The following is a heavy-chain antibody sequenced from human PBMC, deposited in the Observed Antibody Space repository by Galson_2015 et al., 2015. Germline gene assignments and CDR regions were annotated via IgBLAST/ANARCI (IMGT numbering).Heavy chain of an antibody. CDR3: ARDLVVVVPAAMMVEYYYYGMDV. Sequence: SLRLSCAASGFTVSSNYMSWVRQAPGKGLEWVSVIYSGGSTYYAGSEKGRFTISRDNSKNTLYLQMNSLRAEDTAVYYCARDLVVVVPAAMMVEYYYYGMDVWGQGTTVTVSS. D-gene: IGHD2-2*01. V-gene: IGHV3-53*01. CDR2: IYSGGST. J-gene: IGHJ6*02. CDR1: GFTVSSNY.